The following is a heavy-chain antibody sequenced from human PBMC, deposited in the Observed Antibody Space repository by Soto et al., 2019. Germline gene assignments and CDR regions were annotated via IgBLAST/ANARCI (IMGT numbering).Heavy chain of an antibody. CDR3: AKDSRSHPQGWFDP. D-gene: IGHD2-15*01. Sequence: EVQLLESGGGLVQPGESLRLSCAASGFTFSSYAMTWFRQAPGKGLEWVSSISGSGDSTYFADSVKGRFTTSRDNSKDTLYLQMSSLRVEDTAIYDCAKDSRSHPQGWFDPWGQGTLVTVSS. V-gene: IGHV3-23*01. CDR2: ISGSGDST. J-gene: IGHJ5*02. CDR1: GFTFSSYA.